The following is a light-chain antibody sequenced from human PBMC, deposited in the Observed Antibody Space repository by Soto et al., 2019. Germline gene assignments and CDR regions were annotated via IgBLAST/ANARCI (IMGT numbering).Light chain of an antibody. CDR2: DAS. CDR1: QSISTW. CDR3: QQYDSPMWT. V-gene: IGKV1-5*01. Sequence: DIQMTQSPSTLSAAVGDRVAITCRASQSISTWLAWYQQKHGKAPKLLIFDASTLERGVPSRFSGSGSGTEVTLTISNLQPDDSATYNGQQYDSPMWTFRQRTKMDIK. J-gene: IGKJ1*01.